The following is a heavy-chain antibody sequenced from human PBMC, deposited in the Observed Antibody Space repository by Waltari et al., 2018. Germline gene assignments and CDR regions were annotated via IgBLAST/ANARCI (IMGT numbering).Heavy chain of an antibody. J-gene: IGHJ4*02. CDR1: GYTFTGHY. D-gene: IGHD6-19*01. V-gene: IGHV1-2*02. CDR3: ARVLSSKIGWTFYFDY. Sequence: QVQLVQSGAEVKKPGASVKVSCKASGYTFTGHYMHWVRQAPGTGLEWMGWINPNRGGTNYAQKFQGRVTMTRDTSISTAYMELSRLRSDDTAVYYCARVLSSKIGWTFYFDYWGQGTLVTVSS. CDR2: INPNRGGT.